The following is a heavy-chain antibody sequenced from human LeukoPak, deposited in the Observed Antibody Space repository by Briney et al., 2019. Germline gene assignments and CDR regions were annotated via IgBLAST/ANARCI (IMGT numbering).Heavy chain of an antibody. D-gene: IGHD3-22*01. V-gene: IGHV1-18*01. CDR3: ARDFSNTSGFKVVVDF. J-gene: IGHJ4*02. CDR2: ISAYNGDT. Sequence: ASVRVSCKASGFTFTHYGIGWLRQAPGQGLEWMGWISAYNGDTKYAQNFQGRLTMTTDTSTSTAYMELRRLTSDDTAVYYCARDFSNTSGFKVVVDFWGQGTQVTVSS. CDR1: GFTFTHYG.